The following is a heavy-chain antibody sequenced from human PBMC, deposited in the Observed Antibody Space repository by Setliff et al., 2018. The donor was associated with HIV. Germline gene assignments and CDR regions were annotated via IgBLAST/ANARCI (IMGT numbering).Heavy chain of an antibody. V-gene: IGHV4-4*02. D-gene: IGHD3-3*01. Sequence: SETLSLTCDVSGVSISDNNWWSWVRQPPGRGLEWIGEIYHGGSTNYNPSLKSRVTISVDTSKKQFSLKLSSVSAADTAIYFCTRRINFGSGYYSIDYFDSLGQGALVTVSS. CDR3: TRRINFGSGYYSIDYFDS. CDR2: IYHGGST. J-gene: IGHJ4*02. CDR1: GVSISDNNW.